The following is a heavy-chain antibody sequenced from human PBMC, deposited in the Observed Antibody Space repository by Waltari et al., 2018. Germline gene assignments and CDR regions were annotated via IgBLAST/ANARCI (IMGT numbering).Heavy chain of an antibody. CDR2: VRYYGSNK. Sequence: QVELVESGGGVVQPGGYLRLSCAASGFTYSCSGRRWVRQAPRKGREWVAFVRYYGSNKYYADSVKGRFTISRDNSKNTLYLQMNSLRAEDTAVYYCAKYDRFDAFDIWGQGTMVTVSS. J-gene: IGHJ3*02. V-gene: IGHV3-30*02. CDR3: AKYDRFDAFDI. D-gene: IGHD1-1*01. CDR1: GFTYSCSG.